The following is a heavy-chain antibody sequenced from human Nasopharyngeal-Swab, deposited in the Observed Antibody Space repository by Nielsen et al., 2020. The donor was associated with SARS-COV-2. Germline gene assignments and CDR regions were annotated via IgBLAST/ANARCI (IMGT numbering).Heavy chain of an antibody. D-gene: IGHD6-6*01. CDR1: GYTFTRNY. CDR3: ARDHSSSSSWWFDP. Sequence: VSVKVSCKASGYTFTRNYIHWIRQAPGQGLEWMGIINPGGDYTNYAQKFQGRVTVTKDTSTSTVYMELSSLRSEDTAVYYCARDHSSSSSWWFDPWGQGTLVTVSS. J-gene: IGHJ5*02. V-gene: IGHV1-46*01. CDR2: INPGGDYT.